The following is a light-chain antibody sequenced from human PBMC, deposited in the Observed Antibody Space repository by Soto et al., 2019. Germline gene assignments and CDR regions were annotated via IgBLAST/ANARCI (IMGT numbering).Light chain of an antibody. CDR2: EVT. CDR1: SSDVGGYNY. CDR3: SSYTTSSTYV. V-gene: IGLV2-14*01. J-gene: IGLJ1*01. Sequence: QSALTQPASVSGSPGQSISISCTGTSSDVGGYNYVSWYQHHPGEAPKLMIFEVTKRPSGVSNRFSGSKSGNTASLTISGLQPEDGADYFCSSYTTSSTYVFGSGTKLTVL.